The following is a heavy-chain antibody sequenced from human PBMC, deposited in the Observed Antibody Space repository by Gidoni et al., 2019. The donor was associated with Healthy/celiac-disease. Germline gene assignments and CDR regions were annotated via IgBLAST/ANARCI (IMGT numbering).Heavy chain of an antibody. V-gene: IGHV3-23*01. D-gene: IGHD1-26*01. CDR2: ISGSGGST. CDR1: GFTLSSNA. CDR3: AKDPREPRGYYYGMDV. J-gene: IGHJ6*02. Sequence: EVQLLESGGGLVQPGGSLRLSCAASGFTLSSNAMSWVRQAPGKGLEWVSAISGSGGSTYYADSVKGRFTISRDNSKNTLYLQMNSLIAEDTAVYYCAKDPREPRGYYYGMDVWGQGTTVTVSS.